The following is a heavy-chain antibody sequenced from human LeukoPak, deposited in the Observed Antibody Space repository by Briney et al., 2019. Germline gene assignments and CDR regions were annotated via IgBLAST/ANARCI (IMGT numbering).Heavy chain of an antibody. CDR1: GYTFTSYD. Sequence: ASVKVSCKASGYTFTSYDINWVRQATGQGLEWMGWMNPNSGNTGYAQKFQGRVTMTRNTSISTAYMELSRLRSEDTAVYYCARGRDYGDYLHYYYYYGMDVWGQGTTVTVSS. V-gene: IGHV1-8*01. D-gene: IGHD4-17*01. CDR3: ARGRDYGDYLHYYYYYGMDV. CDR2: MNPNSGNT. J-gene: IGHJ6*02.